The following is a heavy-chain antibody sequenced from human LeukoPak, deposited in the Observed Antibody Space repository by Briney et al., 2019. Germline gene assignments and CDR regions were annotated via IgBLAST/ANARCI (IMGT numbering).Heavy chain of an antibody. J-gene: IGHJ4*02. Sequence: GGSLRLSCAASGFTFSSYAMNWVRQAPGKGLEWVSGISGSGGSISYADSVKGRFTISRDNSKNTLYLQMNSLRAEDTAVYYCARGAIVVVPAAESGFDYWGQGTLVTVSS. V-gene: IGHV3-23*01. D-gene: IGHD2-2*01. CDR1: GFTFSSYA. CDR3: ARGAIVVVPAAESGFDY. CDR2: ISGSGGSI.